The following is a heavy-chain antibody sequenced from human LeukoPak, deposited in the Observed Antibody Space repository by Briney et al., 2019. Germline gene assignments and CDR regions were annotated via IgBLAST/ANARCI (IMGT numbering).Heavy chain of an antibody. CDR1: GFTFSSYS. CDR3: ARDFVFSQTTVVGFDY. CDR2: ISSSSSTI. V-gene: IGHV3-48*01. D-gene: IGHD4-23*01. Sequence: GGSLRLSCAASGFTFSSYSMNWVRQAPGKGLEWVSYISSSSSTIYYADSVKGRFTISRDNAKNSLYLQMNSLRAEDTAVYYCARDFVFSQTTVVGFDYWGQGTLVSVSS. J-gene: IGHJ4*02.